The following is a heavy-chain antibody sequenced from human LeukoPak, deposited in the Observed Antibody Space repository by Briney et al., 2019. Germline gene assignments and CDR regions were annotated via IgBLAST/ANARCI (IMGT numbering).Heavy chain of an antibody. CDR1: GGTFSSYA. D-gene: IGHD3-22*01. V-gene: IGHV1-69*04. CDR2: IIPILGIA. J-gene: IGHJ4*02. Sequence: SVKVSCKASGGTFSSYAISRVRQAPGQGLEWMGRIIPILGIANYAQKFQGRVTITADKSTSTAYMELSSLRSEDTAVYYCARLEEYYYDSSGYDYFDYWGQGTLVTVSS. CDR3: ARLEEYYYDSSGYDYFDY.